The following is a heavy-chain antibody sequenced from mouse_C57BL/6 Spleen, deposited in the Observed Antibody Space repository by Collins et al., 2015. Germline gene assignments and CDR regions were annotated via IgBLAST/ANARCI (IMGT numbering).Heavy chain of an antibody. V-gene: IGHV2-5*01. J-gene: IGHJ4*01. D-gene: IGHD1-1*01. CDR1: GFSLTSYG. CDR3: AKEDYYGSSYYYAMDY. Sequence: VQLKQLGPGLVQPSQSLSITCTVSGFSLTSYGVHWVRQSPGKGLEWLGVIWRGGSTDYNAAFMSRLSITKDNSKSQVFFKMNSLQADDTAIYYCAKEDYYGSSYYYAMDYWGQGTSVTVSS. CDR2: IWRGGST.